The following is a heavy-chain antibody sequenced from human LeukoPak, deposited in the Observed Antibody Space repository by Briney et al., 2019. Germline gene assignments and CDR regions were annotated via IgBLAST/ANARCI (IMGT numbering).Heavy chain of an antibody. D-gene: IGHD3-16*02. J-gene: IGHJ4*02. CDR2: IKQDGSEK. CDR1: GFTFSSYA. Sequence: PGGSLRLSCAASGFTFSSYAMSWVRQAPGKGLEWVANIKQDGSEKYYVDSVKGRFTISRDNAKNSLYLQMNSLRAEDTAVYYCARDRREGGSYRSFQYWGQGTLVTVSS. V-gene: IGHV3-7*03. CDR3: ARDRREGGSYRSFQY.